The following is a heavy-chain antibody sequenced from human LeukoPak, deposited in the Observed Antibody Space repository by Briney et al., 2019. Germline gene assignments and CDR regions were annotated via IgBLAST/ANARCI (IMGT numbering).Heavy chain of an antibody. V-gene: IGHV4-38-2*02. Sequence: SETLSLTCTVSGYSISSAYYWGWIRQPPGKGLEWIGNIYHSGSTYYNPSLRSRVTISVDTSKNQFSLKLSSVTAADTAVYYCARSSRGLGYDFPFDYWGQGTLVTVSS. CDR1: GYSISSAYY. J-gene: IGHJ4*02. D-gene: IGHD3-3*01. CDR3: ARSSRGLGYDFPFDY. CDR2: IYHSGST.